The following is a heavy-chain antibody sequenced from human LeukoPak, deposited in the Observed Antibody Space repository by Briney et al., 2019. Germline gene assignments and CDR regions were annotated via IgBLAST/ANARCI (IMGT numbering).Heavy chain of an antibody. J-gene: IGHJ4*02. CDR3: AREGSRDFWSGPVYYFDY. V-gene: IGHV1-18*01. D-gene: IGHD3-3*01. CDR1: GYTFTSYG. Sequence: ASVKVSCKASGYTFTSYGISWVRQAPGQGLEWMGWISAYNGNTNYAQKLQGRVTMTTDTSTSTAYMELRSLRSDDTAVYCCAREGSRDFWSGPVYYFDYWGQGTLVTVSS. CDR2: ISAYNGNT.